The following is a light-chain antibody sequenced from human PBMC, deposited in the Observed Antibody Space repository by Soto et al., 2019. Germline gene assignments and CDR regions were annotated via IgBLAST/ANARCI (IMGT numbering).Light chain of an antibody. J-gene: IGLJ1*01. CDR1: SSDVGGYNY. Sequence: QSALTQPRSVSGSPGQSVTISCTGTSSDVGGYNYVSWYQQHPGKAPKLMIYDVTKRPSGVPDRFSGSKSDNTASLTISGLQAEDEADYYCCSYAGTYNVVFGTGTKLTVL. CDR3: CSYAGTYNVV. CDR2: DVT. V-gene: IGLV2-11*01.